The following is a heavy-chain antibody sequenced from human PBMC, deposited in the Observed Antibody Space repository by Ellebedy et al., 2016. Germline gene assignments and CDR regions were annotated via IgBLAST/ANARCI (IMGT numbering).Heavy chain of an antibody. Sequence: SVKVSCXASGGTFSSYAISRVRQAPGQGLEWMGGIIPIFGTANYAQKFQGRVTITADESTSTAYMELSSLRSEDTAVYYCARAPAPSIAAAGTSYYGMDVWGQGTTVTVSS. V-gene: IGHV1-69*13. J-gene: IGHJ6*02. CDR3: ARAPAPSIAAAGTSYYGMDV. D-gene: IGHD6-13*01. CDR1: GGTFSSYA. CDR2: IIPIFGTA.